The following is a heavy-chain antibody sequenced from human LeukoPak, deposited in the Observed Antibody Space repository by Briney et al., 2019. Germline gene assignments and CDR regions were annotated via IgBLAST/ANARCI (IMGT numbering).Heavy chain of an antibody. D-gene: IGHD3-10*01. CDR3: ARGGIRDGMDV. V-gene: IGHV1-18*04. CDR1: GYTFTSYG. J-gene: IGHJ6*04. Sequence: GASAKVSCKASGYTFTSYGFTWVRQAPGQGLEWVGWISAYDGITNYAQKLQGRVTMTTDTSTSTAYMELRSLRSDDTAVYYCARGGIRDGMDVWGKGTTVTVSS. CDR2: ISAYDGIT.